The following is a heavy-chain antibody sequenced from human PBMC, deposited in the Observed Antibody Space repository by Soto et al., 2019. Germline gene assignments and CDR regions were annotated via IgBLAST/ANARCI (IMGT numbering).Heavy chain of an antibody. Sequence: PGGSLRLSCAASGFTFSSYEMNWVRQAPGKGLEWVSYISSSGSTIYYADSVKGRFTISRDNAKNSLYLQMNSLRAEDTAVYYCERPVGATLFDYWGQGTLVTVSS. CDR2: ISSSGSTI. CDR3: ERPVGATLFDY. D-gene: IGHD1-26*01. J-gene: IGHJ4*02. CDR1: GFTFSSYE. V-gene: IGHV3-48*03.